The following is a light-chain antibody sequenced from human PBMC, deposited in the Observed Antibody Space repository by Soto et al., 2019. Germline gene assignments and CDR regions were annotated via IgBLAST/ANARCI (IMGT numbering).Light chain of an antibody. Sequence: DIQMTQSPSSLSASVGDRVTITCRASQDISTYLNWYQQKPGKAPKLLIYAASSLQSGVPSRFSGSGSETDFTLTISSLQPEDFATYSCRQSYSTTWTFGQGTKVDIK. CDR3: RQSYSTTWT. J-gene: IGKJ1*01. V-gene: IGKV1-39*01. CDR2: AAS. CDR1: QDISTY.